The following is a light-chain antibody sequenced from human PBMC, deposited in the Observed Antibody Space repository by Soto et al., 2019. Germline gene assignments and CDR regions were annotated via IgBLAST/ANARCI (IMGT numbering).Light chain of an antibody. CDR1: ASDVGAYNL. CDR2: EVS. CDR3: CSFAKSDNIV. J-gene: IGLJ2*01. V-gene: IGLV2-23*02. Sequence: QSVLTQPASVSGSPGQSLTISCTGTASDVGAYNLVSWYQLHPRKPPKLMIYEVSERPSGVSNRFSGSKSGYTASLTISGVQSEDEADYYCCSFAKSDNIVFGGGTKVTVL.